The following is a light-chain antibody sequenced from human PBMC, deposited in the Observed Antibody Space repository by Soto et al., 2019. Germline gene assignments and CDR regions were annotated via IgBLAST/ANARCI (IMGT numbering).Light chain of an antibody. Sequence: EILMTQSPATLSVSPGESVTLSCRASQSVSNFLAWYQQKPGQAPRLLIHGALHRASGILSRFSGSGSETDFTLTINSLQSEDFAVYYCQHYRGWPPWTFGQGTRVEF. CDR1: QSVSNF. CDR3: QHYRGWPPWT. J-gene: IGKJ1*01. CDR2: GAL. V-gene: IGKV3-15*01.